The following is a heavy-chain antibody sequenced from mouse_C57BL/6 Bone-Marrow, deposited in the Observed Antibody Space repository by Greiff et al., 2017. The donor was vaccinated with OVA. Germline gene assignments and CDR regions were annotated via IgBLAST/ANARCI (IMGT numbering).Heavy chain of an antibody. CDR3: ARDLHFDY. CDR1: GYTFTSYW. CDR2: IDPSDSYT. Sequence: QVQLQQSGAELVKPGASVKLSCKASGYTFTSYWMQWVKQRPGQGLEWIGEIDPSDSYTNYNQKFKGKATLTVDTSSSTAYMQLSSLTSEDSAVYYCARDLHFDYWGQGTTLTVSS. V-gene: IGHV1-50*01. J-gene: IGHJ2*01.